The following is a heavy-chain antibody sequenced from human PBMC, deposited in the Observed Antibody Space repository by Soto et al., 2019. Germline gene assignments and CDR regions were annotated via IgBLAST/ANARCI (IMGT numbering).Heavy chain of an antibody. CDR1: GFTLSHYG. CDR3: ANFFYVYSFHLRLFYF. Sequence: GGSLRLSCAASGFTLSHYGMHWVRQAPGKGLEWLAFISYDGTNKYYADSVKGRFTISKDLSKNTLFLQMNSLRANDTAFYYCANFFYVYSFHLRLFYFCGQGSLVPVSS. J-gene: IGHJ4*02. CDR2: ISYDGTNK. D-gene: IGHD5-12*01. V-gene: IGHV3-30*18.